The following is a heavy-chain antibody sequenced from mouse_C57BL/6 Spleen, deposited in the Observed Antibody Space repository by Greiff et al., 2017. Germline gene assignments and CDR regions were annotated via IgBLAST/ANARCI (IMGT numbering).Heavy chain of an antibody. CDR1: GYTFTSYG. CDR3: ARDGYYSNYGGFFYFDY. Sequence: QVQLQQSGAELARPGASVKLSCKASGYTFTSYGISWVKQRTGQGLEWIGEIYPRSGNTYYNEKFKGKATLTADKSSSTAYMELRSLTSEDSAVYCCARDGYYSNYGGFFYFDYWGQGTTLTVSS. J-gene: IGHJ2*01. CDR2: IYPRSGNT. V-gene: IGHV1-81*01. D-gene: IGHD2-5*01.